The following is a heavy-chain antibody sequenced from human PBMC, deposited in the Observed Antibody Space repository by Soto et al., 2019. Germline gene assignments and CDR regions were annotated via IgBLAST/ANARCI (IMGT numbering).Heavy chain of an antibody. V-gene: IGHV4-59*01. CDR3: ARDVVATTRSDYYYMDV. D-gene: IGHD5-12*01. CDR1: GGSISSYY. J-gene: IGHJ6*03. Sequence: SETLSLTCTVFGGSISSYYGSWIRKPPGQGMEWIGYIYYSGSTNYNPSLKSRVTISVDTSKNQFSLKLSSVTAADTAVYYCARDVVATTRSDYYYMDVWGKGTTVTVSS. CDR2: IYYSGST.